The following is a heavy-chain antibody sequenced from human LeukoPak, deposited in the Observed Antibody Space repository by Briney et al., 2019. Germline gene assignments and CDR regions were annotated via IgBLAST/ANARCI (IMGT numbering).Heavy chain of an antibody. Sequence: GGSLRLSCAASGFTFSSYSMNWVRQAPGKGLEWVSSISSSSSYIYYADSVKGRFTISRDNAKNSLYLQMNSLRAEDTAVYYCARDTRLIGQPDYWGQGTLVTVSS. V-gene: IGHV3-21*01. CDR1: GFTFSSYS. CDR3: ARDTRLIGQPDY. CDR2: ISSSSSYI. D-gene: IGHD3-16*01. J-gene: IGHJ4*02.